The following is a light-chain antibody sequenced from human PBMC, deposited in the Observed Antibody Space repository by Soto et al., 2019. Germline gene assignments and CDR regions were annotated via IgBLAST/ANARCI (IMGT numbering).Light chain of an antibody. J-gene: IGLJ2*01. Sequence: QSVLTQPPSASGTPGQRVTMSCSGSSSNIGSNTVIWYQQLPGTAPKLLLYSNNQPPSGVPDLFSGSKSGTSASLAISGLQSEDEDDYYCAAGDDRRNGVLFGGGTKLTVL. CDR1: SSNIGSNT. CDR3: AAGDDRRNGVL. V-gene: IGLV1-44*01. CDR2: SNN.